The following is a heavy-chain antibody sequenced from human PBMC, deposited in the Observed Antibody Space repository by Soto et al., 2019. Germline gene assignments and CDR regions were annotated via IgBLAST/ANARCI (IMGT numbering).Heavy chain of an antibody. CDR2: ITSDTNTI. D-gene: IGHD6-19*01. J-gene: IGHJ4*02. V-gene: IGHV3-48*02. CDR3: AISVEGHFDY. Sequence: EVQLVESGGGLVQPGGSLRLSCAASGFSFSIYSMNWVRQAPGKGLEWSSYITSDTNTIKYADSVKGRFTISRDNAKNSLYLQMNSRGDEDTAVYYCAISVEGHFDYWGRGTVVTVSS. CDR1: GFSFSIYS.